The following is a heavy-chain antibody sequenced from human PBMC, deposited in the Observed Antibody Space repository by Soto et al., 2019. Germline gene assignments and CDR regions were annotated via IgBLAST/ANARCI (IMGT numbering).Heavy chain of an antibody. D-gene: IGHD2-15*01. CDR2: IYYSGGT. J-gene: IGHJ4*02. CDR1: GGSISSSSYF. V-gene: IGHV4-39*01. CDR3: ARRYGGGFDY. Sequence: PSETLSLTCTVSGGSISSSSYFWGWIRQPPGKGLEWIGSIYYSGGTYYNPSLKSRVTISVDTSKNQFSLKLSSVTAADTAVYYCARRYGGGFDYWGQGTLVTVSS.